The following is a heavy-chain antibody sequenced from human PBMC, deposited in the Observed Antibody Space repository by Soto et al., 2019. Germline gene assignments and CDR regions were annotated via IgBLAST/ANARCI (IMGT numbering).Heavy chain of an antibody. CDR1: GGSISISSDY. CDR2: IYYSGIT. V-gene: IGHV4-39*01. D-gene: IGHD2-21*02. J-gene: IGHJ5*02. CDR3: ARQVRHIVVVTAIFGWFDP. Sequence: SETLSLTCTVSGGSISISSDYLGWIRQPPGKGLEWIASIYYSGITYYNPSLKSRVTMSVDTSKNKFSLKLRSVTAADTAVYYCARQVRHIVVVTAIFGWFDPWGQGTFVTVSS.